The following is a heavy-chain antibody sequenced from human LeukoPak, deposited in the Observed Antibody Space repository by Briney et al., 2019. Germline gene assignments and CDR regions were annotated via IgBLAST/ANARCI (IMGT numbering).Heavy chain of an antibody. V-gene: IGHV5-51*01. CDR3: ARHMVSGYSYGYGVRPGYYYYMDV. CDR2: IYPGDSDT. CDR1: GYSFTSYW. J-gene: IGHJ6*03. Sequence: PGESLKISCKGSGYSFTSYWIGWVRQMPGKGLEWMGIIYPGDSDTRYSPSFQGQVTISADKSISTAYLQWSSLKASDTAMYYCARHMVSGYSYGYGVRPGYYYYMDVWGKGTTVTVSS. D-gene: IGHD5-18*01.